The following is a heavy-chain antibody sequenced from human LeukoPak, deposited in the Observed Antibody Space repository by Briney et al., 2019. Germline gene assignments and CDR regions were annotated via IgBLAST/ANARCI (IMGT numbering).Heavy chain of an antibody. CDR3: ARLDYYYYGSGKSRAFDI. Sequence: SETLSLTCAVYGGSFSGYYWSWIRQPPGKGLEWIGEINHSGSTNYNPSLKSRVTISVDTSKNQFSLKLSSVTAADTAVYYCARLDYYYYGSGKSRAFDIWGQGTMVTVSS. D-gene: IGHD3-10*01. CDR1: GGSFSGYY. J-gene: IGHJ3*02. CDR2: INHSGST. V-gene: IGHV4-34*01.